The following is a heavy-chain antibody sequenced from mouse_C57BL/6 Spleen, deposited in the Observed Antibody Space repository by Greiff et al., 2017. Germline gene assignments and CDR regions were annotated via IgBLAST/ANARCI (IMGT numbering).Heavy chain of an antibody. V-gene: IGHV7-3*01. CDR2: IRNKANGYTT. J-gene: IGHJ2*01. CDR3: ARYAILLRGFDD. Sequence: EVQLVESGGGLVQPGGSLSLSCAASGFTFTDYYMSWVRQPPGKALEWLGFIRNKANGYTTEYSASVKGRFTISRDNSQSILYLQMNALRAEDSATYYGARYAILLRGFDDWGQGTTLTVSS. CDR1: GFTFTDYY. D-gene: IGHD1-1*01.